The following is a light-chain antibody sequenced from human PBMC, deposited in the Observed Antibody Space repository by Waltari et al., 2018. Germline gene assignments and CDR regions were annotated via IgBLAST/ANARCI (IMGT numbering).Light chain of an antibody. CDR3: QQRRNWPLT. CDR2: DAS. CDR1: QSFGTY. J-gene: IGKJ4*01. V-gene: IGKV3-11*01. Sequence: EIVLTQSPDILSFSPGERATLFCRASQSFGTYLAWYQQRPCQSPRLLIYDASYKATGIPARFSGSGSETDFTLTISSLQPEDFAVYYCQQRRNWPLTFGGGTRVQI.